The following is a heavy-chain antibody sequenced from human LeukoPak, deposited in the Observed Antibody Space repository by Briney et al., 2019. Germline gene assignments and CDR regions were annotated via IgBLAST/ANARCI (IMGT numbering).Heavy chain of an antibody. CDR3: AKELGMDSSGYYYGYYYYGMDV. D-gene: IGHD3-22*01. V-gene: IGHV3-23*01. CDR2: ISGSGGST. Sequence: GGSLRLSCAASGFTLSNYWMSWVRQAPGKGLEWVSAISGSGGSTYYADSVKGRFTISRDNSKNTLYLQMNSLRAEDTAVYYCAKELGMDSSGYYYGYYYYGMDVWGQGTTVTVSS. J-gene: IGHJ6*02. CDR1: GFTLSNYW.